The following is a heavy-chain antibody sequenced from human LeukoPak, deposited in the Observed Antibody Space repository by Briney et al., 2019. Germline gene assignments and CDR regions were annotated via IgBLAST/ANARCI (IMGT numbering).Heavy chain of an antibody. V-gene: IGHV3-23*01. CDR1: GFTFSNYA. Sequence: GGPLRLSCAASGFTFSNYAMSWVRQAPGKGLEWVSAISGSGGSTYYADSVKGRFTISRDSSENTLYMQMNGLRAEDAAVYYCAKARDYWGQGTLVTVSS. CDR3: AKARDY. CDR2: ISGSGGST. J-gene: IGHJ4*02.